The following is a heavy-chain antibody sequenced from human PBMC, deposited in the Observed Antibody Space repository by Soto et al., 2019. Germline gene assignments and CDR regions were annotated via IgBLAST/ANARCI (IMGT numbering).Heavy chain of an antibody. V-gene: IGHV4-30-4*08. D-gene: IGHD2-2*01. CDR2: ISYSGYT. J-gene: IGHJ4*02. Sequence: QVQLQESGQGLVKPSQTLSLTCTVSGGSISNANYYWSYLRQRPGKGREWIGYISYSGYTHYHPSLESRVIISVDTSKNQFSRRLSSVPAADTAVYYCARGRARESTSPLLYWGQGTLVTVSS. CDR3: ARGRARESTSPLLY. CDR1: GGSISNANYY.